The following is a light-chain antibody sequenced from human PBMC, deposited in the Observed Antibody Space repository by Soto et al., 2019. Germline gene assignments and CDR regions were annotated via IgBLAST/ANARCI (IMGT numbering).Light chain of an antibody. CDR1: QSVLYSSNNKNY. V-gene: IGKV4-1*01. J-gene: IGKJ4*02. Sequence: DIVMTQSPDSLAVSLGERATINCKSSQSVLYSSNNKNYLAWYQQKPGQPPKALIYWASTRESGVPDRFSGSGSGTDFTLTISSLEPEDFAVYFCQQRSSWPLTFGGGTKVDIK. CDR3: QQRSSWPLT. CDR2: WAS.